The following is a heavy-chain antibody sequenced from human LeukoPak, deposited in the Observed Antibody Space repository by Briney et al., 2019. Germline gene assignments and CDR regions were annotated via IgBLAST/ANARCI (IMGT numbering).Heavy chain of an antibody. V-gene: IGHV3-30-3*01. CDR1: GFTFSSYT. J-gene: IGHJ5*02. CDR2: ISYDGSNK. D-gene: IGHD6-19*01. CDR3: ALIAVAGSSWGDWFDP. Sequence: GGSLRLSCAASGFTFSSYTMHWVRQAPGRGLEWVAVISYDGSNKYYADSVKGRFTISRDNSKNTLYLQMNSLRAEDTAVYYCALIAVAGSSWGDWFDPWGQGTLVTVSS.